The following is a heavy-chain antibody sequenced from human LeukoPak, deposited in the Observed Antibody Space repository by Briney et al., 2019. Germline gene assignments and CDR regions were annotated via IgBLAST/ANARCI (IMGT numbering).Heavy chain of an antibody. CDR1: GGSFSGYY. V-gene: IGHV3-23*01. J-gene: IGHJ4*02. Sequence: PSETLSLTCAVYGGSFSGYYWSWVRQAPGKGLEWVSAISGSGGSTYYADSVKGRFTISRDNSKNTLYLQMNSLRAEDTAVYYCAKENVDTAMVFDYWGQGTLVTVSS. CDR2: ISGSGGST. D-gene: IGHD5-18*01. CDR3: AKENVDTAMVFDY.